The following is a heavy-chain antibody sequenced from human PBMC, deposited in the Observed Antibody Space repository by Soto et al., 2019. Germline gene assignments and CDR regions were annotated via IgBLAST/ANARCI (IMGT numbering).Heavy chain of an antibody. J-gene: IGHJ4*02. CDR2: ISFDGANT. Sequence: QVQLVESGGGVVPPGGSLGVSCLASGFTFSSYNMHWVRQAPGEGLEWVAVISFDGANTFYADSVKGRFTISRDISRDTLYLQMSSLRDEDTAIYYCARDGYNRGGFDYWGQGTLVTVSS. CDR1: GFTFSSYN. D-gene: IGHD3-10*01. V-gene: IGHV3-30-3*01. CDR3: ARDGYNRGGFDY.